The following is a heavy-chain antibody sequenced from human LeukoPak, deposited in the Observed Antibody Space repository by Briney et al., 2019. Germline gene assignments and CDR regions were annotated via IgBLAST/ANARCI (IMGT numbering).Heavy chain of an antibody. V-gene: IGHV3-33*01. J-gene: IGHJ4*02. CDR3: ARGPSAYPKCFDY. D-gene: IGHD5-12*01. CDR2: IWYDGSKK. CDR1: GFTFSLYA. Sequence: GGSLRLSCAASGFTFSLYAMHWVRQTPGKGLEWVALIWYDGSKKYYADSVKGRFTISRGNSKNTLYLQMNSLRAEDTAVYYCARGPSAYPKCFDYWGQGTLVTVSS.